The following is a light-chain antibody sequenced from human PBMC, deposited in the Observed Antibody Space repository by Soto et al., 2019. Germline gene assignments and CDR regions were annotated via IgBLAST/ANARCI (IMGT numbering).Light chain of an antibody. V-gene: IGKV3-11*01. CDR3: QQRSNWPPLT. Sequence: EIVLTQSPATLSLSPGERATLSCRASQSVSSYLAWYQQKPGQAPRLLIYDASNRVTGIPARFSGSGSGTDFTLTISSLEPEDFAVYYSQQRSNWPPLTFGGGTKVEIK. CDR2: DAS. CDR1: QSVSSY. J-gene: IGKJ4*01.